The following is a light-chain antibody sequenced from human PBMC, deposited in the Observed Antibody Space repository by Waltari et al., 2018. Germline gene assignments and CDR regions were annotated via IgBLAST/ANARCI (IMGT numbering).Light chain of an antibody. CDR3: QSYDSSLSDSYV. CDR2: GNN. J-gene: IGLJ1*01. CDR1: RSNIGADYD. Sequence: QSVLTQPPSVSGAPGQRVTISCTGSRSNIGADYDVHWYKQLPGTAPKLLIYGNNNRPSGVPDRFSGSKAGTSASLAITGRQAEDEADYFCQSYDSSLSDSYVFGTGTKVTVL. V-gene: IGLV1-40*01.